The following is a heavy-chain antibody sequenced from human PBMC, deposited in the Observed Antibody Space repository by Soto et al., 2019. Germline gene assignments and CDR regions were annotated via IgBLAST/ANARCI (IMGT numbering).Heavy chain of an antibody. CDR1: GGAFSSYA. CDR2: IIPIFGTA. Sequence: LVKGYCKAAGGAFSSYAISWGRQAPGQGLEWMGGIIPIFGTANYAQKFQGRVTITADESTSTAYMELSSLRSEDTAVYYCARERDRGASSYLSAGSYFDYWGQGTLVTVSS. D-gene: IGHD3-16*02. J-gene: IGHJ4*02. CDR3: ARERDRGASSYLSAGSYFDY. V-gene: IGHV1-69*13.